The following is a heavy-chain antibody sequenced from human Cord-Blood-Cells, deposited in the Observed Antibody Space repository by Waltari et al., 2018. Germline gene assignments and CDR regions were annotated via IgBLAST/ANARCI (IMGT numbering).Heavy chain of an antibody. Sequence: QLQLQESGPGLVMPSETLSLTCTVSGGSISSSSYYWGWIRQPPGKGLEWIGSIYYSGSTYYNPSLKSRVTISVDTSKNQFSLKLSSVTAADTAVYYCAKYSSGWYWYFDLWGRGTLVTVSS. CDR1: GGSISSSSYY. J-gene: IGHJ2*01. D-gene: IGHD6-19*01. CDR3: AKYSSGWYWYFDL. V-gene: IGHV4-39*01. CDR2: IYYSGST.